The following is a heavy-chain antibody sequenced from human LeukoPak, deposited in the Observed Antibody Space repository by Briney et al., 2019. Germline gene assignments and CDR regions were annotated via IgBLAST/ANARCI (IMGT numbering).Heavy chain of an antibody. CDR2: IYYSGST. J-gene: IGHJ4*02. D-gene: IGHD6-6*01. V-gene: IGHV4-39*01. Sequence: KPSETLSLTCTVSGGSISSSSYYWGWIRQPPGKGLEWIGSIYYSGSTYYNPSLKSRVTISVDTSKNQFSLKLSSVTAADTAVYYCARHAGIAAPPGYWGQGTLVTVSS. CDR3: ARHAGIAAPPGY. CDR1: GGSISSSSYY.